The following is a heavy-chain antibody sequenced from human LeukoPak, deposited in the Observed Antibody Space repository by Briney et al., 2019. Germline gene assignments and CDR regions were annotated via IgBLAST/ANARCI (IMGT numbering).Heavy chain of an antibody. V-gene: IGHV3-7*01. CDR2: IKQDRSEK. J-gene: IGHJ4*02. CDR1: GFTFTNYW. CDR3: AREMGGYPFDY. D-gene: IGHD5-12*01. Sequence: PGGSLRLSCAASGFTFTNYWMSWVRQAPGKGLELVANIKQDRSEKYYVDSVKGRFTISRDNAKNSLYLQMNSLRAEDTAVYYCAREMGGYPFDYWGQGTLVTVSS.